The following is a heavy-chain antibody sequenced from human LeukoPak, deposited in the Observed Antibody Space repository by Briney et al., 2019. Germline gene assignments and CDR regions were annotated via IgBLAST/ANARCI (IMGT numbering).Heavy chain of an antibody. CDR2: INPNSGT. J-gene: IGHJ4*02. V-gene: IGHV1-2*02. CDR3: ARGKMNGDDFDY. Sequence: ASVKVSCKASGYTFTGYYMHWVRQAPGQGLEWMGWINPNSGTNYVQKFQGRVTMTRDTSITTAYMELSSLRSDDTAVYYCARGKMNGDDFDYWGQGTLVTVAS. CDR1: GYTFTGYY. D-gene: IGHD4-17*01.